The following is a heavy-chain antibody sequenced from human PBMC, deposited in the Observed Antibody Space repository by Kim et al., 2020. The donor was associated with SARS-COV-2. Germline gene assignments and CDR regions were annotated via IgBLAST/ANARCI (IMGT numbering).Heavy chain of an antibody. Sequence: KGRFTITRDNSKNSLYLQMNSLRTEDTALYYCAKDIRSIADDYYYYGMDVWGQGTTVTVSS. V-gene: IGHV3-43*01. D-gene: IGHD6-13*01. CDR3: AKDIRSIADDYYYYGMDV. J-gene: IGHJ6*02.